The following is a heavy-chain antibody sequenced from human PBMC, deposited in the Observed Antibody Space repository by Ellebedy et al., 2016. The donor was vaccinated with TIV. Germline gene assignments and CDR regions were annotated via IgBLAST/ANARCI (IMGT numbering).Heavy chain of an antibody. V-gene: IGHV3-7*01. CDR2: IKDDGNEK. J-gene: IGHJ5*02. CDR1: GFALSSYW. Sequence: GESLKISCAASGFALSSYWMSWVRQAPGKGLEWVANIKDDGNEKNYVDSVKGRFTISRDNANNSLYLQMNSLRAEDTAMYYCTRDRYCTGGGCLWRWFDPWGQGTLVTVSS. D-gene: IGHD2-8*02. CDR3: TRDRYCTGGGCLWRWFDP.